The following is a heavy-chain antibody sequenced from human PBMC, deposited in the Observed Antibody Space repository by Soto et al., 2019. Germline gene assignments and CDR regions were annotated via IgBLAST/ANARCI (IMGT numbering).Heavy chain of an antibody. CDR1: AFTFSSYS. Sequence: GSLRLSCAASAFTFSSYSMNWVRQAPGKGMEWXSFISXSSSTIYYEDXXKGRFDIXXDNDRMSLYLQMNRLTAEDTAVYYCVSETTAGFWGRGTLVTVSS. V-gene: IGHV3-48*04. D-gene: IGHD1-1*01. CDR3: VSETTAGF. J-gene: IGHJ4*02. CDR2: ISXSSSTI.